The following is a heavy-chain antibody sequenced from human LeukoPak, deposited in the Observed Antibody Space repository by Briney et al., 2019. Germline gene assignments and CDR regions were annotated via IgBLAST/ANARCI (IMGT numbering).Heavy chain of an antibody. Sequence: GGSLRLSCAASGFTFSSYAMSWVRQAPGKGLERVSAISGSGGSTYYADSVKGRLTISRDNSKNTLYLQMNSLRAEDTAVYYCAKGIYSSGWSYFDYWGHGTLVTVSS. CDR3: AKGIYSSGWSYFDY. D-gene: IGHD6-19*01. J-gene: IGHJ4*01. CDR1: GFTFSSYA. V-gene: IGHV3-23*01. CDR2: ISGSGGST.